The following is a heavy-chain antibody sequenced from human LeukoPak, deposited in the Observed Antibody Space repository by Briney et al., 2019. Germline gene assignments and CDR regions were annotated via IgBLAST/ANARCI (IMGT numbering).Heavy chain of an antibody. Sequence: SETLSLTCTVSGGSISSSSYYWGWIRQPPGKGLEWIGSIYYSGSTYYNPSLKSRVTISVDTSKNQLSLKLSSVTAADTAVYYCARISYYDFWSGYYYYYMDVWGKGTTVTVSS. J-gene: IGHJ6*03. CDR2: IYYSGST. CDR3: ARISYYDFWSGYYYYYMDV. V-gene: IGHV4-39*01. D-gene: IGHD3-3*01. CDR1: GGSISSSSYY.